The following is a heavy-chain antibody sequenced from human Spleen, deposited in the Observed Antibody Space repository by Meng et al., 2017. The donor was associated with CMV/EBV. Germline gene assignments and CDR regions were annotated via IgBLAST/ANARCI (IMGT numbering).Heavy chain of an antibody. CDR1: GYTFTSYD. Sequence: QVQLVQSGAEGRKPGASAKVSCKASGYTFTSYDINWVRQATGQGLEWMGWMNPNSGNTGYAQKFQGRVTMTRNTSISTAYMELSSLRSEDTAVYCCARGLGSSGTPPDYWGQGTLVTVSS. CDR3: ARGLGSSGTPPDY. J-gene: IGHJ4*02. CDR2: MNPNSGNT. D-gene: IGHD6-25*01. V-gene: IGHV1-8*01.